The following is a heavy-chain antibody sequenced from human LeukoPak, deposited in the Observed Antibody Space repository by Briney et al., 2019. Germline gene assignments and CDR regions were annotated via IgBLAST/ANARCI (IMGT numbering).Heavy chain of an antibody. Sequence: ASVKVSCKASGYTFTSYYMHWVRQAPGQGLEWMGIINPSGGSTSYAQKFQGRVTMTRDTSISTAYMELSRLRSDDTAVYYCARSVPYYYDSSGYYFGRIFFDYWGQGTLVTVSS. CDR1: GYTFTSYY. V-gene: IGHV1-46*01. CDR3: ARSVPYYYDSSGYYFGRIFFDY. CDR2: INPSGGST. J-gene: IGHJ4*02. D-gene: IGHD3-22*01.